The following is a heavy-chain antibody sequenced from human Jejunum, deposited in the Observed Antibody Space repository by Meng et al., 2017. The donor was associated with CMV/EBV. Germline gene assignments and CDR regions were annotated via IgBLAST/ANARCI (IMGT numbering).Heavy chain of an antibody. CDR3: ARDRTISGDAPKY. CDR1: GFIFKNYV. J-gene: IGHJ4*02. CDR2: ISSNGVKT. V-gene: IGHV3-64*02. Sequence: SGFIFKNYVMYWVRWAPGKGLEYISGISSNGVKTYYADSVKGRFTISRDDSESTLYLQMDSLRVEDTAVYYCARDRTISGDAPKYWGQGTRVTVSS. D-gene: IGHD3-3*01.